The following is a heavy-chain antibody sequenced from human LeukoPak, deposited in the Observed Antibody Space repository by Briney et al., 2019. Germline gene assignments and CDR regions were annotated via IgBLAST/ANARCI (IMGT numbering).Heavy chain of an antibody. V-gene: IGHV1-24*01. Sequence: ASVKVSCKVSGYTLIELSMHWVRPAPGKGLEWMGGFDPEDGETIYAQKFQGRVTMTEDTSTDTAYMELSSLRSEDTAVYYCATGPPSQYCSSTSCYYNYFDYWGQGTLVTVSS. CDR3: ATGPPSQYCSSTSCYYNYFDY. CDR1: GYTLIELS. J-gene: IGHJ4*02. D-gene: IGHD2-2*01. CDR2: FDPEDGET.